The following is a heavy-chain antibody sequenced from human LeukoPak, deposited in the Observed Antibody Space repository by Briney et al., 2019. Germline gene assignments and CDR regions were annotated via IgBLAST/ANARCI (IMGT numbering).Heavy chain of an antibody. CDR1: GGSISSYY. CDR2: IYYSGST. CDR3: ARVSQDGSYY. Sequence: SETLSLTCTVSGGSISSYYWSWIRQPPGKGLEWIGYIYYSGSTNYHPSLKSRVTISVDTSKNQFSLKLSSVTAADTAVYYCARVSQDGSYYWGQGTLVTVSS. V-gene: IGHV4-59*01. J-gene: IGHJ4*02. D-gene: IGHD5-24*01.